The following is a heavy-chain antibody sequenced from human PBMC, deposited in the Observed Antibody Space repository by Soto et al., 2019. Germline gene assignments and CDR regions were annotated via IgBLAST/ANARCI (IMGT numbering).Heavy chain of an antibody. CDR3: ARGRAFWSGYYTDNYYYYYGMDV. D-gene: IGHD3-3*01. CDR2: IIPIFGTA. Sequence: ASVKVSCKASGGTFSSYAISWVRQAPGQGLEWMGGIIPIFGTANYAQKFQGRVTITADESTSTAYMELSSLRSEDTAVYYCARGRAFWSGYYTDNYYYYYGMDVWGQGTTVTVSS. CDR1: GGTFSSYA. J-gene: IGHJ6*02. V-gene: IGHV1-69*13.